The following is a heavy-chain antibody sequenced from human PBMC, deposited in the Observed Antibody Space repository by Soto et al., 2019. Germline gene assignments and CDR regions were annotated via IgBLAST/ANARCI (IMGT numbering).Heavy chain of an antibody. V-gene: IGHV3-7*03. D-gene: IGHD2-15*01. CDR1: VFTFSSYL. Sequence: GSLRLSCAASVFTFSSYLISWVRQAPGKGLEWVANIKQDGSEKYYVDSVKGRFTISRDNAKNSLYLQMNSLRAEDTAVYYCARDQVVVAATDHYYYYGMDVWGQGTTVTVSS. CDR3: ARDQVVVAATDHYYYYGMDV. J-gene: IGHJ6*02. CDR2: IKQDGSEK.